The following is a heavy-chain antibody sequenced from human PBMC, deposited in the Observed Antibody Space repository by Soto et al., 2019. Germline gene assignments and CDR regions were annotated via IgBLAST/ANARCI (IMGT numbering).Heavy chain of an antibody. D-gene: IGHD2-21*01. J-gene: IGHJ4*02. V-gene: IGHV3-74*01. CDR1: GFTFSSYW. CDR3: ARVYLDRGGDPY. CDR2: INSDGSST. Sequence: EVQLVESRGGLVQPGGSLRLSCAASGFTFSSYWMHWVRQAPGKGLVWVSRINSDGSSTSYADSVKGRFTISRDNAKNTLYLQMNSLRAEDTAVYYCARVYLDRGGDPYWGQGTLVTVSS.